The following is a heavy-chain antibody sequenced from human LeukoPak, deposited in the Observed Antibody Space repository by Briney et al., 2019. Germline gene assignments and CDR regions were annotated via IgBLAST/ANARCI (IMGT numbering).Heavy chain of an antibody. D-gene: IGHD4-23*01. CDR1: GFTFSDYY. CDR3: ARGGITPLHY. V-gene: IGHV3-11*06. J-gene: IGHJ4*02. Sequence: GRSLRFSCAASGFTFSDYYMSWIRQAPGKGLEWVSYISSSSSYTNYADSVKGRFTISRDNAKNSLYLQMNSLRAEDTAVYYCARGGITPLHYWGQGTLVTVSS. CDR2: ISSSSSYT.